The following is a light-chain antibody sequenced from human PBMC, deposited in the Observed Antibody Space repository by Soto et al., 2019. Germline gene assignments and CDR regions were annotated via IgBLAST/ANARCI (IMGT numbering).Light chain of an antibody. CDR3: SSYTSSAYVV. Sequence: QSALTQPASVSGSPGQSITISCTETSSDVGGSNYVSWYQQHPGKAPKLMIYDVSNRPSGVSNRFSGSKSGNTASLTISGLQAEDEADYYCSSYTSSAYVVFGGGTKLTVL. J-gene: IGLJ2*01. CDR2: DVS. CDR1: SSDVGGSNY. V-gene: IGLV2-14*01.